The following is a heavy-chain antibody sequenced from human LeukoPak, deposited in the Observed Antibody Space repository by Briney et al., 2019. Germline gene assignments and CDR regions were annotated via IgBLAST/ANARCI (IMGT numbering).Heavy chain of an antibody. V-gene: IGHV4-39*07. CDR1: GGSISSGSYY. CDR3: ASSSRHYYYGSGSQYYFDY. J-gene: IGHJ4*02. D-gene: IGHD3-10*01. CDR2: INHSGST. Sequence: SQTLSLTCTVSGGSISSGSYYWSWIRQPPGKGLEWIGEINHSGSTNYNPSLKSRVTISVDTSKNQFSLKLSSVTAADTAVYYCASSSRHYYYGSGSQYYFDYWGQGTLVTVSS.